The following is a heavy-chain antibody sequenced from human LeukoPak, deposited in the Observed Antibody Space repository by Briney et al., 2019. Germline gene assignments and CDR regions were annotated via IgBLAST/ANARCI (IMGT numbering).Heavy chain of an antibody. J-gene: IGHJ4*02. V-gene: IGHV5-51*01. CDR1: GYSFTSYW. CDR3: ARRIYSSSRYSVDYFDY. Sequence: GEPLKISCKGPGYSFTSYWIGWVRQMPGKGLEWMGIIYPGDSDTRYSPSFQGQVTISADKSISTAYLQWSSLKASDTAMYYCARRIYSSSRYSVDYFDYWGQGTLVTVSS. D-gene: IGHD6-13*01. CDR2: IYPGDSDT.